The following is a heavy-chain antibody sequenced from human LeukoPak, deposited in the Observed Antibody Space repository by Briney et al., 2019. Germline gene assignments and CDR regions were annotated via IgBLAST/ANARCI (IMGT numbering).Heavy chain of an antibody. CDR2: ISWNSGSI. V-gene: IGHV3-9*01. Sequence: PGGSLRLSCAASGFTFDDYAMHWVRQAPGKGLEWVSGISWNSGSIGYADSVKGRFTISRDNAKNSLYLQMNSLRAEDTALYYCAKGPDTAMVASFDYWGQGTLVTVSS. CDR3: AKGPDTAMVASFDY. CDR1: GFTFDDYA. J-gene: IGHJ4*02. D-gene: IGHD5-18*01.